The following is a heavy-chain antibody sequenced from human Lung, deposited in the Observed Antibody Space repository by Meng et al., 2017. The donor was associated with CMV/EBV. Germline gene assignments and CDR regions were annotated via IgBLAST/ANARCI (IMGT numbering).Heavy chain of an antibody. D-gene: IGHD4-17*01. J-gene: IGHJ5*02. CDR3: AQDSAYNTNYGWFDP. CDR1: GFTFDEFA. CDR2: IGWNSGSI. V-gene: IGHV3-9*01. Sequence: GGSLRLXCIVSGFTFDEFAMHWVRQAPGKGLEWVSGIGWNSGSIDYADSVKGRFTISRDNAKNSLYLQMNSLRTEDTALYYCAQDSAYNTNYGWFDPWGQGTLVPFSS.